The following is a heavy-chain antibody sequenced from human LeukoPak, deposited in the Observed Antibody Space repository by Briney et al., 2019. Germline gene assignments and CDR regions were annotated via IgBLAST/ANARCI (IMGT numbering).Heavy chain of an antibody. CDR2: IYYNGAT. J-gene: IGHJ6*03. Sequence: SETLSLTCTVSGGPISTYYWSWIRQPPGKGLEWTGYIYYNGATDYNPSLKSRVTISVDTSKNHFSLKLSSVTAADTAVYYCARTGYCSSTSCYTASRPYYYYYMDVWGKGTTVSVSS. V-gene: IGHV4-59*01. CDR3: ARTGYCSSTSCYTASRPYYYYYMDV. CDR1: GGPISTYY. D-gene: IGHD2-2*02.